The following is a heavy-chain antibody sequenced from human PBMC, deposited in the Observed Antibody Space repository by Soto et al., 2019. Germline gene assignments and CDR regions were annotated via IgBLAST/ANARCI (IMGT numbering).Heavy chain of an antibody. CDR2: ISYDGSNK. CDR1: GFTFSSYA. J-gene: IGHJ4*02. D-gene: IGHD5-18*01. Sequence: QVQLVESGGGVVQPGRSLRLSCAASGFTFSSYAMHWVRQAPGKGLEWVAVISYDGSNKYYADSVKGRFTISRDNSKNTLYLQMNSLRAEDTAVYYCAIDVQLLAYWGQGTLVTVSS. CDR3: AIDVQLLAY. V-gene: IGHV3-30-3*01.